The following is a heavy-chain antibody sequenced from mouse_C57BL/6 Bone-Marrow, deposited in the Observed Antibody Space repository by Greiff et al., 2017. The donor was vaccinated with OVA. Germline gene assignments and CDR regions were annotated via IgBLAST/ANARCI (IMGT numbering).Heavy chain of an antibody. Sequence: QVTLKVSGPGILQPSQTLSLTCSFSGFSLSTFGMGVGWIRQPSGKGLEWLAHLWWDDDKYYNPALKRRLTISKDTSKNQVFLKIANVDTADTATYYCARIENYYGSSYVDAMDYWGQGTSVTVSS. CDR1: GFSLSTFGMG. CDR2: LWWDDDK. CDR3: ARIENYYGSSYVDAMDY. V-gene: IGHV8-8*01. D-gene: IGHD1-1*01. J-gene: IGHJ4*01.